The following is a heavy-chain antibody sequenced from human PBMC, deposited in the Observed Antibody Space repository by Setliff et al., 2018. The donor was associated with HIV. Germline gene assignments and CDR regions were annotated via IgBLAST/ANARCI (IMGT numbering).Heavy chain of an antibody. CDR1: GFTFSSYW. J-gene: IGHJ6*03. V-gene: IGHV3-7*03. CDR3: VREDRYDHYHMDV. CDR2: IKEDGSDE. Sequence: GGSLRLSCAASGFTFSSYWMAWVRQAPGKGLEWVATIKEDGSDEYFADSVKGRFTISRDNAKNSLYLQFNSARAEDTAVYYCVREDRYDHYHMDVWGKGTTVTVFS.